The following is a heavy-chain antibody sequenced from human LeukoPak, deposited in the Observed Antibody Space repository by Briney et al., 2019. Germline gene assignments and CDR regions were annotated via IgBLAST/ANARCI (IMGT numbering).Heavy chain of an antibody. CDR3: AKDQTFGLVDY. J-gene: IGHJ4*02. CDR2: ISCDGSNK. V-gene: IGHV3-30*18. D-gene: IGHD3-16*01. Sequence: GGSLRLSCAASGFTFSSYGMHWVRQAPGKGLEWVAVISCDGSNKYYADSVKGRFTISRDNSKNTLYLQMNSLRAEDTAVYYCAKDQTFGLVDYWGQGTLVTVSS. CDR1: GFTFSSYG.